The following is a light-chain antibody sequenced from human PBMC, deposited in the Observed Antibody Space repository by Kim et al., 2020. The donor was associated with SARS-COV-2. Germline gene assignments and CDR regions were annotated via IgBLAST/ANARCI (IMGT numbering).Light chain of an antibody. Sequence: GDRVTITCRASQSISSWLAWYQQKPGKAPKLLIYDASSLESGVPSRLSGSGSGTEFTLTISSLQPDDFATYYCQQYNSYWTFGQGTKV. CDR3: QQYNSYWT. V-gene: IGKV1-5*01. J-gene: IGKJ1*01. CDR2: DAS. CDR1: QSISSW.